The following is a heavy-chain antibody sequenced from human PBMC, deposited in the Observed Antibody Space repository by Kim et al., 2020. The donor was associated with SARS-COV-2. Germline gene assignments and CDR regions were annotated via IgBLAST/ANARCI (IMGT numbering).Heavy chain of an antibody. J-gene: IGHJ4*02. CDR3: AKDIYSWAFDY. D-gene: IGHD2-21*01. Sequence: YADSVKGRFTISKDTYKNTLYLQMNGLRVEDTAIYYCAKDIYSWAFDYWGQGMLVTVSS. V-gene: IGHV3-23*01.